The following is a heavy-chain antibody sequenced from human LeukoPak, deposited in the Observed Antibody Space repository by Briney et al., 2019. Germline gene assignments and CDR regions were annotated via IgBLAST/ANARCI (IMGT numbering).Heavy chain of an antibody. CDR3: ARAPSGCSNDVCSAKFFDY. CDR1: GFTFSIYG. CDR2: ISKDGSKK. D-gene: IGHD2-8*01. V-gene: IGHV3-30*03. J-gene: IGHJ4*02. Sequence: QPGRSLRLSCVASGFTFSIYGMHWVRQAPGKGLEWVAVISKDGSKKDYADSVKGRFTISGDNSKNTVYLQMNSLRIEDTAVFYCARAPSGCSNDVCSAKFFDYWGQGTQVTVST.